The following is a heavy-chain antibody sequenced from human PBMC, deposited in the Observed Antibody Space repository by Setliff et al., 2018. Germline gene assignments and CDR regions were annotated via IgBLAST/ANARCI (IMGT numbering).Heavy chain of an antibody. V-gene: IGHV4-59*01. CDR1: GGSISSYS. D-gene: IGHD2-15*01. CDR2: FYYDGRT. J-gene: IGHJ5*01. Sequence: SETLSLTCSVSGGSISSYSWGWIRQPPGKGLEWIGFFYYDGRTNYNPSLKSRVTISEDTSKNQFSLKVTSVTAADTAVYYCARARYCSGGRCYWTWLDSWAQGTLVTVSS. CDR3: ARARYCSGGRCYWTWLDS.